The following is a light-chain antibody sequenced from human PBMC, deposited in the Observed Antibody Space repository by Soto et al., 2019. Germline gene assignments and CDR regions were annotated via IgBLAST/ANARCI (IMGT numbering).Light chain of an antibody. J-gene: IGKJ1*01. CDR3: QQYTNTNNPWM. CDR1: DTISTC. CDR2: DAS. Sequence: DIQVPQSTPPLSASVGDRVTITFRASDTISTCMSLYQQKPGKAPKLLVYDASTLQSGVASRFSGSGSGTEFTLIISGLHPDDSATYYCQQYTNTNNPWMFGQGTKVDIK. V-gene: IGKV1-5*01.